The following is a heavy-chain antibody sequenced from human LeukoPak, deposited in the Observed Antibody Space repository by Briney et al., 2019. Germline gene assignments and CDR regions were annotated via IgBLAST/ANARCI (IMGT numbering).Heavy chain of an antibody. CDR1: GYTFTGYY. D-gene: IGHD3-22*01. V-gene: IGHV1-2*02. Sequence: ASVKVSCKASGYTFTGYYMHWVRQAPGQGLEWMGWINPNSGGTNYAQKFQGRVTMTEDTSTDTAYMELSSLRSEDTAVYYCATYYYDSSGRLYYFDYWGQGTLVTVSS. J-gene: IGHJ4*02. CDR3: ATYYYDSSGRLYYFDY. CDR2: INPNSGGT.